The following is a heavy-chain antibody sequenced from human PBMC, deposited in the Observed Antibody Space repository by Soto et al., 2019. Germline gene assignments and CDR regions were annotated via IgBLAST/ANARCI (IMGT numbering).Heavy chain of an antibody. CDR3: ARDRAELAAASSFYYYYGMDV. Sequence: QVPLVQSGAEVKKPGSSVKVSCKASGGTFSSYAISWVRQAPGQGLEWMGGIIPIFGTANYAQKFQGRVTITADESTSTAYMELSSLRSEDTAVYYCARDRAELAAASSFYYYYGMDVWGQGTTVTVSS. D-gene: IGHD6-13*01. V-gene: IGHV1-69*01. CDR2: IIPIFGTA. CDR1: GGTFSSYA. J-gene: IGHJ6*02.